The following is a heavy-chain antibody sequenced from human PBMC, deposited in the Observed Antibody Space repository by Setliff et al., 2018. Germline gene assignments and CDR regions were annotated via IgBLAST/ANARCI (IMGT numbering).Heavy chain of an antibody. CDR3: AKDTVNDGFWDFDS. CDR1: GFTFKDYS. Sequence: PGGSLRLSCAASGFTFKDYSMVWVRQVPGKGLEWVAGVIQGGSGVYADSVKGRFIISRDNSKNSCFLQMNNLRVEDTATYYCAKDTVNDGFWDFDSWGQGTPVTVSS. V-gene: IGHV3-23*01. J-gene: IGHJ4*02. CDR2: VIQGGSG. D-gene: IGHD4-17*01.